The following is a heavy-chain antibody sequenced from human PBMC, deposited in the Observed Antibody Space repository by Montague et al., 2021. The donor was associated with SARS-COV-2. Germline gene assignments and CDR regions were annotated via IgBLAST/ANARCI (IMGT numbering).Heavy chain of an antibody. CDR3: ARGRPVRMTMRHFERTSSGALDM. CDR1: RGSFSNYY. V-gene: IGHV4-34*01. Sequence: TLSLTCAVSRGSFSNYYWTWVRQAPGKGLIWIGVINQDGTSNYNPSLKSRVTLSIDTSKNQISLKVISVTAGDTAVYYCARGRPVRMTMRHFERTSSGALDMWGQGTPVIVSS. CDR2: INQDGTS. J-gene: IGHJ3*02. D-gene: IGHD3-9*01.